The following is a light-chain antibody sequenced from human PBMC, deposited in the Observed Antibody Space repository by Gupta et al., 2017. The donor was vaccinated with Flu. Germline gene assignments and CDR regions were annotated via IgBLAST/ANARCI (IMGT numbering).Light chain of an antibody. V-gene: IGKV1-39*01. J-gene: IGKJ3*01. CDR1: HIIINY. CDR3: LQSYSTPLLT. Sequence: HIIINYLNWYQKKPGEAPKLLIYSASSLQSGVPSRFSGSGSGTDFTLTISSLQPEDRASYFCLQSYSTPLLTFGPGTKVDIK. CDR2: SAS.